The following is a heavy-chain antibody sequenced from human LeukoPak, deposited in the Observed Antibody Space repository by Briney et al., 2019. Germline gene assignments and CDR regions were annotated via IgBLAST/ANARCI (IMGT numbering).Heavy chain of an antibody. Sequence: PSETLSLTCTVSGDSTNSYYWNWIRQPPGKGLEWIGYIYYSGRTDYNPSLKSRVTISVDTSKHQFSMKLKSVTAADTAVYFCARGRWLPNAFDIWGQGTMVTVSS. CDR1: GDSTNSYY. J-gene: IGHJ3*02. CDR3: ARGRWLPNAFDI. V-gene: IGHV4-59*01. D-gene: IGHD5-24*01. CDR2: IYYSGRT.